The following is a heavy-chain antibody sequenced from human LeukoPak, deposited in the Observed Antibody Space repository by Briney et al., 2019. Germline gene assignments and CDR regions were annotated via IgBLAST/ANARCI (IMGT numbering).Heavy chain of an antibody. CDR3: ARGSDLGDY. J-gene: IGHJ4*02. CDR1: GGSIISSTYY. D-gene: IGHD3-10*01. V-gene: IGHV4-61*05. CDR2: MSYSGST. Sequence: KPSETLSLTCTVSGGSIISSTYYWGWIRQPPGKGLEWIGYMSYSGSTNYNPSLKSRVTMSINTSKNQFSLRLSSVTAADTAVYYCARGSDLGDYWGQGTLVTVSS.